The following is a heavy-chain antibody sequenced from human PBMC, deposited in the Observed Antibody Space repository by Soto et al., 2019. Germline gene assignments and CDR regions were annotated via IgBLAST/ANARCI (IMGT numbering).Heavy chain of an antibody. CDR3: ARRYPSYGYRGMGFDY. CDR1: GGTFSSYA. CDR2: IIPIFGTA. Sequence: QVQLVQSGAEVKKPGSSVKVSCKASGGTFSSYAISWVRQAPGQGLEWMGGIIPIFGTANYAQNFQGRVTITADESTSTAYMELSSLRSEDTAVYYCARRYPSYGYRGMGFDYWGQGTLVTVSS. V-gene: IGHV1-69*01. D-gene: IGHD5-18*01. J-gene: IGHJ4*02.